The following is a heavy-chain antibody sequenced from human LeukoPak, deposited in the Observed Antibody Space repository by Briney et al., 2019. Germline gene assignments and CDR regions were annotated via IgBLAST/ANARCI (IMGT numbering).Heavy chain of an antibody. V-gene: IGHV3-48*04. CDR3: ARDCTYSTGGTYCDRFDY. J-gene: IGHJ4*02. Sequence: TGGSLRLSCTGSGFTFGIYSMNWVRHAPGKGLEWVSYIGHTGSVTDYAGSVKGRFTVSRDNAKNSLYLQMNSLRAEDTAVYYCARDCTYSTGGTYCDRFDYWGQGTLVTVSS. CDR1: GFTFGIYS. CDR2: IGHTGSVT. D-gene: IGHD2-8*02.